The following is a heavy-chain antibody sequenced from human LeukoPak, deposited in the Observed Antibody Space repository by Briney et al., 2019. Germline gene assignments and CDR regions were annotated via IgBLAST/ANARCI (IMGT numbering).Heavy chain of an antibody. CDR2: IKEDGSEK. J-gene: IGHJ4*02. Sequence: GGSLRLSCAISGFAVSGNFMSWVRQAPGKGLEWVANIKEDGSEKYYVDSVKGRFTISRDNAKNSLYLQMNSLRAEDTAVYYCARPPVPSVTSVGGGQGTLVTVSS. CDR1: GFAVSGNF. V-gene: IGHV3-7*01. D-gene: IGHD4-17*01. CDR3: ARPPVPSVTSVG.